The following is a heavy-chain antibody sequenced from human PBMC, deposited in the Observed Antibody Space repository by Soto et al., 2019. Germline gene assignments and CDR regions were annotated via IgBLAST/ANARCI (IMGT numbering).Heavy chain of an antibody. J-gene: IGHJ4*02. CDR2: IKQDGSEK. D-gene: IGHD3-10*01. V-gene: IGHV3-7*03. CDR1: GFTFSSYL. CDR3: AFGPSPRRGVRGVMTFDY. Sequence: GGSLRLSCAASGFTFSSYLMSWVRQAPGKGLEWVANIKQDGSEKYYVDSVKGRFTISRDNAKNSLYLQMNSLRAEDTAVYYCAFGPSPRRGVRGVMTFDYWGQGTMMTVYS.